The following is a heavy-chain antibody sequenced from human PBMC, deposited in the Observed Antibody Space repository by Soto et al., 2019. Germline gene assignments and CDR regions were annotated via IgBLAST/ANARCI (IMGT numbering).Heavy chain of an antibody. CDR3: ASLFYYGMDV. J-gene: IGHJ6*02. CDR1: GGSISSYY. CDR2: IYYSGST. V-gene: IGHV4-59*08. Sequence: PSETLSLTCTVSGGSISSYYWSWIRQPPGKGLEWIGYIYYSGSTNYNPSLKSRVTISVDTSKNQFSLKLSSVTAADTAVYYCASLFYYGMDVWGQGTTVTVSS.